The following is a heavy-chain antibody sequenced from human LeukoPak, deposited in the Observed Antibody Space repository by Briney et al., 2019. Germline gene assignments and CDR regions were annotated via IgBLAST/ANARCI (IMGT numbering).Heavy chain of an antibody. CDR2: ISDSSSLT. CDR1: GFTFSSFG. D-gene: IGHD1-26*01. J-gene: IGHJ4*02. Sequence: GGSLRLSCAASGFTFSSFGMNWVRQAPGKGLEWVSYISDSSSLTDYADSVKGRFTISRDNAKNSLSLQLNSLRDEDTAVYYCAKQKVGGTVIRYFDYWGQGTLATVSS. V-gene: IGHV3-48*02. CDR3: AKQKVGGTVIRYFDY.